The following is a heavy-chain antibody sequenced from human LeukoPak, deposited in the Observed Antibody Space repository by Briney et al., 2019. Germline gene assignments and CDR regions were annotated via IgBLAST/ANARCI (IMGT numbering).Heavy chain of an antibody. CDR1: GGSISSGSFS. J-gene: IGHJ4*02. CDR2: IYYSGST. CDR3: ARIRWLQLGYFDS. D-gene: IGHD5-24*01. Sequence: SETLSLTCTVSGGSISSGSFSWGWIRQPPGKGLEWIANIYYSGSTYYNPSLKSRVTISVDTSKNQFSLKLTSVTAADTAVYYCARIRWLQLGYFDSWGQGTLVTVSS. V-gene: IGHV4-39*07.